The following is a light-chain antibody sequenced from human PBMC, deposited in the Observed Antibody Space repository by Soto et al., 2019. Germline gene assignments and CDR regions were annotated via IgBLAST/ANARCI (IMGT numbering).Light chain of an antibody. J-gene: IGKJ3*01. Sequence: DIQMTQSPSSLSASVGDTVTITCQASQDITNQVNWYQQKPGKAPNLLIYDASHLETGVPSRISGSGSGTYFTLTISNLQPEYIATYYCQKHDGVPQFGPGTKVDF. V-gene: IGKV1-33*01. CDR2: DAS. CDR3: QKHDGVPQ. CDR1: QDITNQ.